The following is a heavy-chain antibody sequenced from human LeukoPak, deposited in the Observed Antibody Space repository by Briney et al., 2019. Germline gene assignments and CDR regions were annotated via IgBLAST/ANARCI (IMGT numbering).Heavy chain of an antibody. D-gene: IGHD3-22*01. J-gene: IGHJ6*02. Sequence: GGSLRLSCAASGFTFSSYAMSWVRQAPGKGLEWVSAISGGGGSTYYADSVKGRFTISRDNSKNTLYLQMNSLRAEDTAVYYCAKSQTMGYYYDSGGYYYVGYGMDVWGQGTTVTVSS. CDR2: ISGGGGST. CDR1: GFTFSSYA. CDR3: AKSQTMGYYYDSGGYYYVGYGMDV. V-gene: IGHV3-23*01.